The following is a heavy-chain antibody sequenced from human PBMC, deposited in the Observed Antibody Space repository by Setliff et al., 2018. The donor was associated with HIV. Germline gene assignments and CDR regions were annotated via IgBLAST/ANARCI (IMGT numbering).Heavy chain of an antibody. CDR1: GGSISSGSYY. J-gene: IGHJ1*01. CDR3: ARDPVYYYDTGTYYRSEYFQH. V-gene: IGHV4-61*09. CDR2: IYTSGST. Sequence: SETLSLTCTVSGGSISSGSYYWSWIRQPAGKGLEWIGHIYTSGSTNYNPSLKSRVTMSVDTSKNQFSLNLRSVTAADTAVYYCARDPVYYYDTGTYYRSEYFQHWGQGTLVTVSS. D-gene: IGHD3-22*01.